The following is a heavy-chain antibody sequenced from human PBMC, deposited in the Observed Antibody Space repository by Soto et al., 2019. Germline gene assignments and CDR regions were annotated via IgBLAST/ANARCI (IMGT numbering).Heavy chain of an antibody. V-gene: IGHV1-18*04. CDR1: GYTFTSYG. Sequence: ASVKVSCKAAGYTFTSYGSSWARQAPGQGLEWMGWISAYNDNTNYAQKLQGRVTMTTDTSTSTAYMELRSLRSDDTAVYYCARERGNLRWELPYGMDVWGQGTTVTVSS. D-gene: IGHD1-26*01. J-gene: IGHJ6*02. CDR2: ISAYNDNT. CDR3: ARERGNLRWELPYGMDV.